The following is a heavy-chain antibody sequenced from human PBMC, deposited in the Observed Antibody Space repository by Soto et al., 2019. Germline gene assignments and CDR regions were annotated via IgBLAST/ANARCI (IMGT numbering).Heavy chain of an antibody. D-gene: IGHD2-2*01. J-gene: IGHJ4*01. Sequence: SLRLSCAASGFTFSSYAMSWVRQAPGKGLEWVSAISGSGGSTYYADSVKGRFTISRDDSKNTLYLQMNSLRAEDTAVYYCASTKYSLKIVVVPVASGHWGHGTLGTASS. CDR2: ISGSGGST. CDR3: ASTKYSLKIVVVPVASGH. CDR1: GFTFSSYA. V-gene: IGHV3-23*01.